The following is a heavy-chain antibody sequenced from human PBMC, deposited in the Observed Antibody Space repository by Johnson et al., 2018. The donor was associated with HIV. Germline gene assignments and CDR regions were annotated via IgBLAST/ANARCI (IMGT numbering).Heavy chain of an antibody. Sequence: VQLVESGGGLVQPGRSLRLSSAASAFTFDDYAMHWVRQAPGKGLEWVSGISWNSGSIGYADSVEGRFAISRDNAENSLDLQMNSLRVEDTAVYYCARWEVLADAFDVWGRGTLVTVSS. CDR2: ISWNSGSI. V-gene: IGHV3-9*01. CDR1: AFTFDDYA. CDR3: ARWEVLADAFDV. D-gene: IGHD5-24*01. J-gene: IGHJ3*01.